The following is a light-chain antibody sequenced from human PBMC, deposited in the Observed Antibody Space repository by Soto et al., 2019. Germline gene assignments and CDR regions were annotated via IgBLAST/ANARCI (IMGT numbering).Light chain of an antibody. V-gene: IGLV4-60*02. CDR2: LDRSGSY. Sequence: QSVLTQSSSASASLGSSVKLTCILSSGHSTYIIAWHQQQPGKAPRFLMTLDRSGSYNRGSGVPDRFSGSSSGTDRYLTISNLQFEDEGDYYCETWYSNTHKVFGGGTKLTVL. CDR1: SGHSTYI. J-gene: IGLJ3*02. CDR3: ETWYSNTHKV.